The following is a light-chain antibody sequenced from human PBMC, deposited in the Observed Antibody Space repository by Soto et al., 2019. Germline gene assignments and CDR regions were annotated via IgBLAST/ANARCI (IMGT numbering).Light chain of an antibody. CDR3: SLYTSTNTRV. CDR1: SSDVGSYNR. V-gene: IGLV2-18*01. J-gene: IGLJ3*02. Sequence: QSVLTQPPSVSGSPGQSVTISCTGTSSDVGSYNRVSWYQQPPGSAPKLMIYEVSNRPSGVPDRFSGSKSGNTASLTISGLQAEDEADYYCSLYTSTNTRVFGGGTKLTVL. CDR2: EVS.